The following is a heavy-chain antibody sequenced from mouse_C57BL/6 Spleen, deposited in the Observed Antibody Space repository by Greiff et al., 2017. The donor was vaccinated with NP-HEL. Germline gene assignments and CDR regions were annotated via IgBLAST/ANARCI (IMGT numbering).Heavy chain of an antibody. J-gene: IGHJ4*01. CDR3: ARDGEDY. Sequence: QVQLQQPGAELVRPGTSVKVSCKASGYAFTNYLIEWVKQRPGQGLEWIGVINPGSGGTNYNEKFKGKATLTADKSSSTAYMQLSSLTSEDSAVYFCARDGEDYWGQGTSVTVSS. D-gene: IGHD2-3*01. V-gene: IGHV1-54*01. CDR2: INPGSGGT. CDR1: GYAFTNYL.